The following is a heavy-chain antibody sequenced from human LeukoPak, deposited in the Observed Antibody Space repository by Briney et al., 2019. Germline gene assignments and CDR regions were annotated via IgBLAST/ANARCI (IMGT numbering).Heavy chain of an antibody. CDR2: IKSKTDARTT. D-gene: IGHD2-2*01. V-gene: IGHV3-15*01. J-gene: IGHJ4*02. CDR1: GFTFSNAW. CDR3: TTEDIVVVPAATY. Sequence: GGSLRLSCAASGFTFSNAWMSWVRQAPGKGLEWVGGIKSKTDARTTDYAAPVKGRFTISRDDSKNTLYLQMNSLKTEDTAVYYCTTEDIVVVPAATYWGQGTLVTVSS.